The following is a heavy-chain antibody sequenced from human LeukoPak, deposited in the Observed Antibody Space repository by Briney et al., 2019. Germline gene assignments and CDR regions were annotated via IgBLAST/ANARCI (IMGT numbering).Heavy chain of an antibody. CDR1: GFSFSTQR. J-gene: IGHJ4*02. V-gene: IGHV3-21*01. D-gene: IGHD6-13*01. CDR2: ISSSSSYI. CDR3: ASSSSWYYFDY. Sequence: GGSLRLSCAASGFSFSTQRMHWVRQAPGKGLEWVSSISSSSSYIYYADSVKGRFTISRDNAKNSLYLQMNSLRAEDTAVYYCASSSSWYYFDYWGREPWSPSPQ.